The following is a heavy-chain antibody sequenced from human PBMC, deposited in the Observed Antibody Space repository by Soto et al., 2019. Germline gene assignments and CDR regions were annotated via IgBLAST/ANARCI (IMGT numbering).Heavy chain of an antibody. CDR1: GFTFTDYT. D-gene: IGHD2-2*01. V-gene: IGHV3-21*01. CDR2: ISSSDTYK. Sequence: EVQLVESGGGLVKPGGSLRLSCAASGFTFTDYTLDWVRQAPGKGLEWVSSISSSDTYKDYADSVRGRFTISRDNAKNSLYLQMNSLRAEDTAVYYCATSVKVPWYFYAMDVWGHGTTVTVSS. CDR3: ATSVKVPWYFYAMDV. J-gene: IGHJ6*02.